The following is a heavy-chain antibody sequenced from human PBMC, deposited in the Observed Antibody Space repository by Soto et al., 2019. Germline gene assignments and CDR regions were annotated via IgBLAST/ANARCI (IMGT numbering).Heavy chain of an antibody. CDR1: GGSFNRHT. D-gene: IGHD3-22*01. Sequence: QVQLVQSGAEVRKPGSSVRVSCKASGGSFNRHTISWVRQAPGQGLEWMGGIIPIFGTANHAQKFQGRVTIIADESTGKVYRELSSLRSDDTAIYYCARGWGYDSTDYYYAYWGQGTLVIVSS. CDR3: ARGWGYDSTDYYYAY. CDR2: IIPIFGTA. V-gene: IGHV1-69*01. J-gene: IGHJ4*02.